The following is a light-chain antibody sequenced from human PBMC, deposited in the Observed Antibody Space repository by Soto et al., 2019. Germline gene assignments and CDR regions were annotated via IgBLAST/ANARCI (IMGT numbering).Light chain of an antibody. J-gene: IGKJ5*01. Sequence: DIQVTQSASSLSASVGDRVTIACRASQSISSYLIWYQQRPGKAPKLLIYAASSLQSGVPSRFSGSGSGTDFTLTIGSLQPEDFATYYCQQSYSTPFTFGQGTRLEIK. CDR3: QQSYSTPFT. V-gene: IGKV1-39*01. CDR2: AAS. CDR1: QSISSY.